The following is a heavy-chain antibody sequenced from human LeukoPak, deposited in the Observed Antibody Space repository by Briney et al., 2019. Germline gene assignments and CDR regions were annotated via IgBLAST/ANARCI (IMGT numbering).Heavy chain of an antibody. CDR3: ARHEAMVLPPDL. D-gene: IGHD4/OR15-4a*01. CDR1: GVSIGSYY. CDR2: IFYRGTT. V-gene: IGHV4-59*08. Sequence: PSETLSLTCTVSGVSIGSYYWSWVRQPPGKGREGIGYIFYRGTTSYNPSLKSRDTISVDTSKNQFSLKLSSVTAADTAVYYCARHEAMVLPPDLWGQRPLVTVP. J-gene: IGHJ5*02.